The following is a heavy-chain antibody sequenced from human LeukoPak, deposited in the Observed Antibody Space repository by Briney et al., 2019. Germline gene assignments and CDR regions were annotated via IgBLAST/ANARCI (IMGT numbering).Heavy chain of an antibody. CDR2: INPNSGGT. V-gene: IGHV1-2*02. D-gene: IGHD5-18*01. J-gene: IGHJ4*02. Sequence: ASVKVPCKASVYTFTGYYMHWVRQAPGQGLEWMGWINPNSGGTNYAQKFQGRVTMTRDTSISTAYMELSRLRSDDTAVYYCARVGGYSYGIAYFDYWGQGTLVTVSS. CDR3: ARVGGYSYGIAYFDY. CDR1: VYTFTGYY.